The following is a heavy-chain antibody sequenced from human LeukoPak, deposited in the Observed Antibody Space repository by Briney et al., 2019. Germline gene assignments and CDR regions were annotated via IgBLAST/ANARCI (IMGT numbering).Heavy chain of an antibody. CDR3: ARATYSSSWLKTYAFDI. D-gene: IGHD6-13*01. J-gene: IGHJ3*02. CDR1: GGTFSSYA. Sequence: SVKVSCKASGGTFSSYAISWVRQAPGQGLEWMGRIIPIFGTANYAQKFQGRVTITTDESTSTAYMGLSSLRSEDTAVYYCARATYSSSWLKTYAFDIWGQGTMVTVSP. CDR2: IIPIFGTA. V-gene: IGHV1-69*05.